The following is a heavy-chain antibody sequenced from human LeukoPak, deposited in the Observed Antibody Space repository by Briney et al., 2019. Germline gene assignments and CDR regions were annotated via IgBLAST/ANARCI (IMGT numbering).Heavy chain of an antibody. CDR1: GYSFTSYW. D-gene: IGHD6-13*01. Sequence: NLGESLKISCKGSGYSFTSYWISWVRQMPGKGLEWMGRIDPSDSYTNYSPSFQGHVTISADKSISTAYLQWSRLKASDTAMYYCARRERYSSSSGIVDPWGQGTLVTVSS. CDR3: ARRERYSSSSGIVDP. J-gene: IGHJ5*02. V-gene: IGHV5-10-1*01. CDR2: IDPSDSYT.